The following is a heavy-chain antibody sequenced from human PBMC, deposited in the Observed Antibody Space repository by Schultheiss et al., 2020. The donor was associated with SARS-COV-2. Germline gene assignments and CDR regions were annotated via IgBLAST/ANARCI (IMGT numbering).Heavy chain of an antibody. CDR1: GDSISSNIYF. D-gene: IGHD1-1*01. J-gene: IGHJ5*02. CDR2: IYFSGSA. Sequence: SETLSLTCTVSGDSISSNIYFWGWIRQPPGKGLEWIGSIYFSGSAYYNPSLKSRVTISVDMSKNQLSLKLRSVTAADTAVYYCARHLTPGTPSNSFDPWGQGALVTVSS. V-gene: IGHV4-39*01. CDR3: ARHLTPGTPSNSFDP.